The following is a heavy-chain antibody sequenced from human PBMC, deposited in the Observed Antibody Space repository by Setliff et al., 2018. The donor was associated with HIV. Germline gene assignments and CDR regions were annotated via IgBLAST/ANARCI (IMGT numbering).Heavy chain of an antibody. Sequence: GGSLRLSCAASGFSFNNYVMHWVRHAPGKGLEWVAVISYDGSDIYYADSVKGRFTISRENSKNTLYLQMNSLRPEDTAVYYCARDPILGGPDFFDYWGQGTLVTVSS. CDR3: ARDPILGGPDFFDY. CDR1: GFSFNNYV. D-gene: IGHD1-26*01. J-gene: IGHJ4*02. V-gene: IGHV3-30*04. CDR2: ISYDGSDI.